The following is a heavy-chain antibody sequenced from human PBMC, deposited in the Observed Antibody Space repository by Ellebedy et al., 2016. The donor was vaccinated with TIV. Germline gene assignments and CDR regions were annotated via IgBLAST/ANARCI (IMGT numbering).Heavy chain of an antibody. CDR1: GFILNYYS. J-gene: IGHJ4*02. D-gene: IGHD3-10*01. V-gene: IGHV3-30*04. CDR2: IPYDGSDE. Sequence: PGGSLRLSCAGTGFILNYYSIHWVRQAPGNGLEWVAAIPYDGSDEDYADSVKGRFTISRDKSKSAVYLQMNSLRTEDTAVYYCARVPFMAWPFPHYFDSWGQGTLVAVSA. CDR3: ARVPFMAWPFPHYFDS.